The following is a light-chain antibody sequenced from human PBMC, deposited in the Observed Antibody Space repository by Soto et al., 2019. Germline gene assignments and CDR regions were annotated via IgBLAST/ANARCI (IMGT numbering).Light chain of an antibody. CDR3: QQYGSSPSGT. CDR1: LSVSSSY. CDR2: GAS. Sequence: EIVLTQSPGTLSLSPEEKATHSCRACLSVSSSYLAWYQQKPGQAPRLLIYGASSRATGIPDRFSGSGSGTDFTLTISRLEPEDFAVYYCQQYGSSPSGTFGPGTKVDIK. J-gene: IGKJ3*01. V-gene: IGKV3-20*01.